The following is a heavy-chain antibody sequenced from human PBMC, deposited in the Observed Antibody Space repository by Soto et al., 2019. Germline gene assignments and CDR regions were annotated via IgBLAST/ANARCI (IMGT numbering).Heavy chain of an antibody. CDR1: GFTFGSYA. Sequence: EVQLLESGGGLVQPGGSLRLSCAASGFTFGSYAMTWVRQAPGRGLEWVSGISGNGGYTNYADSVKGRFTISRDNSKNTLYLQMNSLRAEDTAAYYCGRHGEQWLFREYFFDYWGQGTLVTVSS. D-gene: IGHD6-19*01. CDR2: ISGNGGYT. V-gene: IGHV3-23*01. J-gene: IGHJ4*02. CDR3: GRHGEQWLFREYFFDY.